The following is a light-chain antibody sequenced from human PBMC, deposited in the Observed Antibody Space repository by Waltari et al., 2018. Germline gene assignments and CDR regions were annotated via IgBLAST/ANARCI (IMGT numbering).Light chain of an antibody. CDR3: QSYDSNNPVV. J-gene: IGLJ2*01. V-gene: IGLV6-57*04. CDR2: EDT. Sequence: NFMLTQPHSVSESPGKTVTISCTRSSGSIASNYVQWYQQRPGSAPTTVIYEDTQRPSGVPDRFSGPIDSSTNSASLTISGLKTEDEADYYCQSYDSNNPVVFGGGTKLTVL. CDR1: SGSIASNY.